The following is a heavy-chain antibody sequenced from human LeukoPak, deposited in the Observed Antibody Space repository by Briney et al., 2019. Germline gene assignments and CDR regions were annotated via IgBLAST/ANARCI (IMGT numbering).Heavy chain of an antibody. CDR1: GGSFSGHY. V-gene: IGHV4-34*01. D-gene: IGHD6-6*01. CDR3: AREYTTSSTAFDI. CDR2: TKHSGST. J-gene: IGHJ3*02. Sequence: SETLSLTCAVYGGSFSGHYWSWIRQSPGKGLEWIGETKHSGSTNYNPSLKTRVTMSLDTSKNQVPLKLTSVTAADTAVYYCAREYTTSSTAFDIWGQGTMVTVSS.